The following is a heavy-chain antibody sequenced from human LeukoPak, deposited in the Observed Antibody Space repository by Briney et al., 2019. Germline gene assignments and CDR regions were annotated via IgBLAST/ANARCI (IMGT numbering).Heavy chain of an antibody. Sequence: KPSETLSLTCTVSGGSVSSDTCYWSWIRQPAGKGLEWIGRMYNSGSTNYNPSLKSRVTISVDTSKNQFSLKLSSVTAADTAVYYCARHRRGPSAYYYDSSGYYARFDYWGQGTLVTVSS. D-gene: IGHD3-22*01. V-gene: IGHV4-61*10. J-gene: IGHJ4*02. CDR3: ARHRRGPSAYYYDSSGYYARFDY. CDR1: GGSVSSDTCY. CDR2: MYNSGST.